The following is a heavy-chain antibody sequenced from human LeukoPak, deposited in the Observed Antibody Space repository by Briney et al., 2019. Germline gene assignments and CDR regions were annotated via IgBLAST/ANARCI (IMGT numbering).Heavy chain of an antibody. V-gene: IGHV4-4*07. CDR2: VPPSGST. CDR3: ARDYYGSGSRLGYNWFDP. J-gene: IGHJ5*02. D-gene: IGHD3-10*01. Sequence: SETLSLTCTVSGGSISSYYWSWVRQPAGKGLEWIGRVPPSGSTNYITYLNRRVTLSVDTSKNQSSLKLSSVTAADTAVYYCARDYYGSGSRLGYNWFDPWGQGTLVTVSS. CDR1: GGSISSYY.